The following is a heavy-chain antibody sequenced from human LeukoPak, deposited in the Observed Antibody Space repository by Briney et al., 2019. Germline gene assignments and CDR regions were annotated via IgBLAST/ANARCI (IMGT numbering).Heavy chain of an antibody. J-gene: IGHJ4*02. Sequence: PSQTLSLTCTVSGGSISSGDYYWSWIRQPPGKGLEWIGYIYYSGSTYYNPSLKSRVTISVDRSKNQFSLKLSSVTAADTAVYYCARVQKGVTDYWGREPWSPSPQ. D-gene: IGHD2-21*02. V-gene: IGHV4-30-4*01. CDR1: GGSISSGDYY. CDR3: ARVQKGVTDY. CDR2: IYYSGST.